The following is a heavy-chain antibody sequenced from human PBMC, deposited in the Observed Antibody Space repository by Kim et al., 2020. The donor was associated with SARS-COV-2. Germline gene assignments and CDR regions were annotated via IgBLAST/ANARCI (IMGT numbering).Heavy chain of an antibody. D-gene: IGHD6-19*01. Sequence: GGSLRLSCEASGFTFSDYAMFWVRRAPGKGLEWVSAISGRSGSTYYTDSVKGRFTISRDNSKNTLYLQMNNLRAEDTAVFYCAKTENIAVAGKTFDYWGQGTLVTVSS. CDR2: ISGRSGST. CDR1: GFTFSDYA. CDR3: AKTENIAVAGKTFDY. V-gene: IGHV3-23*01. J-gene: IGHJ4*02.